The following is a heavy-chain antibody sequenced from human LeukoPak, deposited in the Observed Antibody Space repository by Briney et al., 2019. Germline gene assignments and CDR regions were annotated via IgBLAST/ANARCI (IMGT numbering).Heavy chain of an antibody. CDR3: AKLPGSTLNYYYYYMDV. D-gene: IGHD3-10*01. CDR2: ISGSGGST. J-gene: IGHJ6*03. V-gene: IGHV3-23*01. Sequence: GGSLRLSCAASGFTFINYAMSWVRQAPGKGLEWVSAISGSGGSTYYADPVKGRCTISRDNSKNTLYLQMNSLRDEDTAVYYCAKLPGSTLNYYYYYMDVWGKGTTVTVSS. CDR1: GFTFINYA.